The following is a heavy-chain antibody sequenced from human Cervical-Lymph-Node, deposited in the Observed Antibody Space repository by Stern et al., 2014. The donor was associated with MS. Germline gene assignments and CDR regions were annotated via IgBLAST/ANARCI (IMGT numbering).Heavy chain of an antibody. CDR1: GFTFSTYW. CDR3: ARWQGTTSGNPFDF. CDR2: VNSDGSSA. J-gene: IGHJ4*02. V-gene: IGHV3-74*02. Sequence: EVQLVESGGGLIQPGGSLRLSCVASGFTFSTYWMHWVRQAPEKGLVWVSRVNSDGSSATYADSVKGRFTISRDNAKNTLYLQMNSLRPEDTAVYYCARWQGTTSGNPFDFWGQGTLVAVSS. D-gene: IGHD1-1*01.